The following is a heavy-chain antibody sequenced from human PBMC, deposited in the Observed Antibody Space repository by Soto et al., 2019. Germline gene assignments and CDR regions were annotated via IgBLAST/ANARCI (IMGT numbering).Heavy chain of an antibody. Sequence: QVQLQESGPGLVKPSQTLSLTCTVSGGSISSDDFYWSWIRQHPGKGLEWIGYIYYSGNTYYNPSLKSRVTILVDTSKNQFSLKLSSVTAADTAVYYCARLSGSGQSWFDPWGQGTLVTVSS. D-gene: IGHD6-13*01. V-gene: IGHV4-31*03. J-gene: IGHJ5*02. CDR3: ARLSGSGQSWFDP. CDR2: IYYSGNT. CDR1: GGSISSDDFY.